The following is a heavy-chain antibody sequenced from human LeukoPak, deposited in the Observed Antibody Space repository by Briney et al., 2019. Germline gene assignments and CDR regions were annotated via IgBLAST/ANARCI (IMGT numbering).Heavy chain of an antibody. V-gene: IGHV3-48*02. J-gene: IGHJ6*02. Sequence: GGSLRLSCAASGFTFSSYSMTWVRQAPGKGLEWVSYISSSSSTIYYADSVKGRFTISRDNAKNSLYLQMNSLRDEDTAVYYCARDPYCSSTSCYSYYYYGMDVWGQGTTVTVSS. CDR1: GFTFSSYS. CDR3: ARDPYCSSTSCYSYYYYGMDV. CDR2: ISSSSSTI. D-gene: IGHD2-2*02.